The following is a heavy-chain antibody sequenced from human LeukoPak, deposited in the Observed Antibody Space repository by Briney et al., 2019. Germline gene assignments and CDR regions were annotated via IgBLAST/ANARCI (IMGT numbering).Heavy chain of an antibody. CDR2: INHSGST. V-gene: IGHV4-34*01. J-gene: IGHJ4*02. CDR1: GGSFSGYY. D-gene: IGHD1-26*01. Sequence: SETLSLTCAVYGGSFSGYYWSWLRQPPGKGLEWIGEINHSGSTNYNPSLKSRVTISVDTSKNQFSLKLSSVTAADTAVYYCARRTRAYSGSHQRPFDYWGQGTPVTVSS. CDR3: ARRTRAYSGSHQRPFDY.